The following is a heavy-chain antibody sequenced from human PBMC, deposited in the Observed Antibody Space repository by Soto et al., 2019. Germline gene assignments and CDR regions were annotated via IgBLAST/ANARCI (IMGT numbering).Heavy chain of an antibody. J-gene: IGHJ4*02. D-gene: IGHD3-10*01. V-gene: IGHV1-46*01. CDR2: ISPDGGST. CDR3: ARAPRGGVIIVITSAQIDY. CDR1: GYAFTAHY. Sequence: QVQLVQSGAEVKKPGASVKVSCTASGYAFTAHYIHWVRQAPGQGLEWMGIISPDGGSTRYSQKFQARITITRDTSTRTVYMELSSLRSEDTAVYYCARAPRGGVIIVITSAQIDYWGQGTLVTVSS.